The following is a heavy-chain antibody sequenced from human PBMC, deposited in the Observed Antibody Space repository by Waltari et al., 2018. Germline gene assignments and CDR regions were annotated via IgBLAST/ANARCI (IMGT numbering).Heavy chain of an antibody. CDR3: ARLSARAPPDY. CDR1: GGSISSSSYY. J-gene: IGHJ4*02. D-gene: IGHD6-6*01. Sequence: QLQLQESGPGLVKPSETLSLTCTVSGGSISSSSYYWGWIRQPPGKGLEWIGSIYYSGSTYYNPSLKSRVTISVDTSKNQFSLKLSSVTAADTAVYYCARLSARAPPDYWGQGTLVIVSS. V-gene: IGHV4-39*01. CDR2: IYYSGST.